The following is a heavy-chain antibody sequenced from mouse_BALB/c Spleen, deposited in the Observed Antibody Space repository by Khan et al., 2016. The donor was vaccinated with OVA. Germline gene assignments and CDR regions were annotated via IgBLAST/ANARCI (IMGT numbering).Heavy chain of an antibody. CDR2: ISYSGST. J-gene: IGHJ4*01. D-gene: IGHD1-1*01. CDR3: ARGNYYGYAMDY. V-gene: IGHV3-2*02. CDR1: GYSITSNYA. Sequence: EVQRQESGPGLVKPSQSMSPTCTVTGYSITSNYAGNWIRQFPGNKLAWMGYISYSGSTNYNPSLKRRISIPLDTSKNQFFLQLNSVTTEDTATDYCARGNYYGYAMDYWGQGTSITVSS.